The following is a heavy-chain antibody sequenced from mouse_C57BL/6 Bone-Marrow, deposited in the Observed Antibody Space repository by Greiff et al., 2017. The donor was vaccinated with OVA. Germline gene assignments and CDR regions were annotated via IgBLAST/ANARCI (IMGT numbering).Heavy chain of an antibody. CDR3: ARRGNYYGIFAY. CDR1: GFTFSSYT. CDR2: ISGGGGNT. D-gene: IGHD2-1*01. V-gene: IGHV5-9*01. Sequence: EVQLVESGGGFVKPGGSLKLSCAASGFTFSSYTMSWVRQTPEKRLEWVATISGGGGNTYYPDSVKGRFTISRDNAKNTLYLQMSSLRSEDTALYYCARRGNYYGIFAYWGQGTLVTVSA. J-gene: IGHJ3*01.